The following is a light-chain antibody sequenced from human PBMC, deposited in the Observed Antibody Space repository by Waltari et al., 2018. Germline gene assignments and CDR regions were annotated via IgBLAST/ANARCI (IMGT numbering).Light chain of an antibody. CDR2: GAS. CDR1: QSVSSSY. V-gene: IGKV3-20*01. CDR3: QQYGSSRT. J-gene: IGKJ1*01. Sequence: EIVLTQSPGTLSLSPGERATLSCRASQSVSSSYLAWYQQKPGQAPMLLIDGASSRATGIPDRFSGSGSGTDFTLTISRLEPEDFAVYYCQQYGSSRTFGQGTKVEIK.